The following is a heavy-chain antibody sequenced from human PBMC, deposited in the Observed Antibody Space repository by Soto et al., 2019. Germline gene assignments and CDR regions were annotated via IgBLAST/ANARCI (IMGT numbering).Heavy chain of an antibody. CDR1: SGSTSSSNW. J-gene: IGHJ4*02. V-gene: IGHV4-4*02. CDR2: IYHSGST. Sequence: SETLSLTCAVSSGSTSSSNWWSWVRQPPGKGLEWIGEIYHSGSTNYNPSLKSRVTISVDKSKNQFSLKLSSVTAADTAVYYCARVASSSAGFDYWGQGTLVTVSS. CDR3: ARVASSSAGFDY. D-gene: IGHD6-6*01.